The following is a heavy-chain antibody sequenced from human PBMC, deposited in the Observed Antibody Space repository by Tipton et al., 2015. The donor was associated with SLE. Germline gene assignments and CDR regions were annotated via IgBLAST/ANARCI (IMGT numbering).Heavy chain of an antibody. V-gene: IGHV4-31*03. CDR3: ARDFCGGDCSYAFDI. D-gene: IGHD2-21*01. J-gene: IGHJ3*02. CDR2: TYYSGSP. Sequence: TLSLTCNVSGGSISSGGYYWSWIRQHPGKGLEWIGYTYYSGSPYYNPSLKSRVTISVDTSKNQFSLKLSSVTAADTAVYYCARDFCGGDCSYAFDIWGQGTMVTVAS. CDR1: GGSISSGGYY.